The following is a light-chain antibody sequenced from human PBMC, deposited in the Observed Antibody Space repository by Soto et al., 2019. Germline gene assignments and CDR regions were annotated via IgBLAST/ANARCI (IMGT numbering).Light chain of an antibody. CDR1: SSNIGNNA. J-gene: IGLJ1*01. CDR3: AAWDDSPNYV. V-gene: IGLV1-36*01. Sequence: QSVLTQPPSVSEAPRQRVTISCSGSSSNIGNNAVNWHQQLPGKAPKLLIYYDDLLPSGVSDRFSGSKSGTSASLAISGLQSEDEADYYCAAWDDSPNYVFGTGTKVTVL. CDR2: YDD.